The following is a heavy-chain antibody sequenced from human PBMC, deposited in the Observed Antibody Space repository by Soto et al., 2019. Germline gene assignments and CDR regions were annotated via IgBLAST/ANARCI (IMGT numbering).Heavy chain of an antibody. CDR1: GYTFTSYA. V-gene: IGHV1-3*01. CDR3: ARWSVAGTGTFDY. J-gene: IGHJ4*02. CDR2: INAGNGNT. Sequence: ASVKVSCKASGYTFTSYAMHWVRRAPGQRLEWMGWINAGNGNTKYSQKFQGRVTITRDTSASTAYMELSSLRSEDTAVYYCARWSVAGTGTFDYWGQGALVTVSS. D-gene: IGHD6-19*01.